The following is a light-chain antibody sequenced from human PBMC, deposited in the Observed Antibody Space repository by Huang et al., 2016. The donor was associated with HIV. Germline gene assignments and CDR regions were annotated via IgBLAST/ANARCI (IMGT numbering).Light chain of an antibody. Sequence: DIQMTQSPSSLSASVGDTVTITCRASQTINRYLNWYQQKPGEAPKLLIYAASTLQSGVPSRFSGSGSETDFTLTITSLEPEDFATYYCQQTFNTPPITFGQGTRLDIK. CDR1: QTINRY. J-gene: IGKJ5*01. CDR2: AAS. CDR3: QQTFNTPPIT. V-gene: IGKV1-39*01.